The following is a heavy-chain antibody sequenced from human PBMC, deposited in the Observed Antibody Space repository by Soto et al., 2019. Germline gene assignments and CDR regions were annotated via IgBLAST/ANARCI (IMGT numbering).Heavy chain of an antibody. V-gene: IGHV4-30-4*01. CDR3: ARAGFSYGHLLF. Sequence: SETLSLTYNVSGGPIKTGDYYWNWIRQPPGKGLEWIGYVFYSGATNYSPSLKSRAAISMDTSKNQFSLSLTSVTAADTAVYYWARAGFSYGHLLFWGQGIRVTVS. J-gene: IGHJ4*02. D-gene: IGHD3-10*01. CDR2: VFYSGAT. CDR1: GGPIKTGDYY.